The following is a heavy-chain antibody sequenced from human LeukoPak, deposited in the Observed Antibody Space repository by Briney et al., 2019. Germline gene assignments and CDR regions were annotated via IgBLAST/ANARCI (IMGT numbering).Heavy chain of an antibody. CDR1: GFTFSSYD. D-gene: IGHD3-22*01. V-gene: IGHV3-13*01. J-gene: IGHJ3*02. Sequence: QSGGSLRLSCAASGFTFSSYDMHWVRQPTGKGLEWVSAIGTAGDTYYSHSVKGRFTISRDNSKNTLYLQMNSLRVEDTAVYYCARGLFLSGYLDAFDIWGQGTVVTVSS. CDR2: IGTAGDT. CDR3: ARGLFLSGYLDAFDI.